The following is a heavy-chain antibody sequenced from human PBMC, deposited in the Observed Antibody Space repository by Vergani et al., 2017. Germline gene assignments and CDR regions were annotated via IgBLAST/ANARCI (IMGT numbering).Heavy chain of an antibody. D-gene: IGHD1-7*01. CDR2: ISDTGSTM. CDR1: GFPFSTSE. V-gene: IGHV3-48*03. Sequence: EVQLVESGGGLVQPGGSLRLSCAASGFPFSTSEMNWVRQAPGKRLEWVSFISDTGSTMYYADSVKGRFTVSRDNAKNSLYLQMNSLRPEDTAVYYCARDNWNSRRYFDYWGQGTLVTVSS. J-gene: IGHJ4*02. CDR3: ARDNWNSRRYFDY.